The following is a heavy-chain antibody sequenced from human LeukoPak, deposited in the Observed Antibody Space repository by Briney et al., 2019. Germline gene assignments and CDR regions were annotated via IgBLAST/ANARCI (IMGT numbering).Heavy chain of an antibody. CDR1: GGSISSGGYY. CDR2: IYYSGST. V-gene: IGHV4-31*03. Sequence: SETLSLTCTVSGGSISSGGYYWSWIRQHPGKGLEWIGYIYYSGSTYYNPSLKSRVAISVDTSKNQFSLKLSSVTAADTAVYYCARAEFGGVVVLDYWGQGTLVTVPS. CDR3: ARAEFGGVVVLDY. D-gene: IGHD3-22*01. J-gene: IGHJ4*02.